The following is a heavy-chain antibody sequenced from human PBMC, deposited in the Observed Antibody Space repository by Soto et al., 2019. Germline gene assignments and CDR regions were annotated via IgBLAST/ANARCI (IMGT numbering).Heavy chain of an antibody. J-gene: IGHJ4*02. CDR1: AFVFNSFA. CDR2: ISTDGSNK. CDR3: VRDFNSGSYFFDS. V-gene: IGHV3-30-3*01. D-gene: IGHD1-26*01. Sequence: PGGSLRLSCAASAFVFNSFAMHWVRQTPGQGLEWVAVISTDGSNKFYADSVKGRFNISRDNYKNNMYLEMTSLREEDTAIYYCVRDFNSGSYFFDSWGQGSLVTVSS.